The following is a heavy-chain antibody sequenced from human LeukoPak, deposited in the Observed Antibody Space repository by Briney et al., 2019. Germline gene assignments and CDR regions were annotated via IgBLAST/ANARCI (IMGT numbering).Heavy chain of an antibody. CDR1: GGSISSYY. J-gene: IGHJ4*02. CDR2: INHSGST. V-gene: IGHV4-34*01. CDR3: ASGLMGFFGY. D-gene: IGHD2-8*01. Sequence: PSETLSLTCTVSGGSISSYYWSWIRQPPGKGLEWIGEINHSGSTNYNPSLKSRVTISVDTSKNQFSLKLSSVTAADTAVYYCASGLMGFFGYWGQGTLVTVSS.